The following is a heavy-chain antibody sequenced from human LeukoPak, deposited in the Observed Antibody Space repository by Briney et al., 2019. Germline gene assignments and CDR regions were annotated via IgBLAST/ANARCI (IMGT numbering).Heavy chain of an antibody. CDR3: ARGARYSYDHFGY. D-gene: IGHD5-18*01. CDR1: GGSISSYY. J-gene: IGHJ4*02. Sequence: PSETLSLTCTVSGGSISSYYWSWIRQPPGKGLEWIGYIYYSGSTNYNPSLKSRVTISVDTSKNQFSLKLSSVTAADTAVYYCARGARYSYDHFGYWGQGTLVTVSS. V-gene: IGHV4-59*01. CDR2: IYYSGST.